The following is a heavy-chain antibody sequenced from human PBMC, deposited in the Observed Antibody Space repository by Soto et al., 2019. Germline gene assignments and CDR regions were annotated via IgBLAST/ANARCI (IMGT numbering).Heavy chain of an antibody. V-gene: IGHV3-21*01. CDR1: GFTFSSYS. D-gene: IGHD3-9*01. CDR3: ASGYYDILTGYSNWYFDL. CDR2: ISSSSSYI. Sequence: GGSLRLSCAASGFTFSSYSMNWVRQAPGKGLEWVSSISSSSSYIYYADPVKGRFTISRDNAKNSLYLQMNSLRAEDTAVYYCASGYYDILTGYSNWYFDLWGRGTLVTVSS. J-gene: IGHJ2*01.